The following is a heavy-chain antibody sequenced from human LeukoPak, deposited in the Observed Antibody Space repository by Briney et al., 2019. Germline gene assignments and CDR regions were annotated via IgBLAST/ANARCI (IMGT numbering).Heavy chain of an antibody. D-gene: IGHD3-10*01. CDR3: ATPETSSGSYSVLLFDY. CDR1: GYTFTGYY. V-gene: IGHV1-2*02. J-gene: IGHJ4*02. CDR2: INPTSGGT. Sequence: GASVKVSCKASGYTFTGYYMHWVRQAPGQGLEWMGWINPTSGGTNYAQKFQDRVTMTRDTSISTAYMEVGRLRSADTAVYYCATPETSSGSYSVLLFDYWGQGTLVTVSS.